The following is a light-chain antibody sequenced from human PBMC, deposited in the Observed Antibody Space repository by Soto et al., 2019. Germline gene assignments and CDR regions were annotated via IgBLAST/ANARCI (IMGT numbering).Light chain of an antibody. Sequence: IVVTQSPGRLSLSTGERATLSCRASHSVSYYLAWYQQKPGQAPRLLIYDASSRATGVPDRFSGSGSGTDFTLTISRLEPGDFAVYYCQQYGSSLRTFGPGTKVDIK. V-gene: IGKV3-20*01. CDR3: QQYGSSLRT. J-gene: IGKJ3*01. CDR1: HSVSYY. CDR2: DAS.